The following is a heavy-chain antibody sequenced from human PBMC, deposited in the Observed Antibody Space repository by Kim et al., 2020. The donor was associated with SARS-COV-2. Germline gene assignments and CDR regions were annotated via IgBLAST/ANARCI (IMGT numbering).Heavy chain of an antibody. CDR2: IYYSGST. CDR1: GGSISSYY. Sequence: SETLSLTCTVSGGSISSYYWSWIRQPPGKGLEWIGYIYYSGSTNYNPSLKSRVTISVDTSKNQFSLKLSSVTAADTAVYYCARGQTYYDILTGYPNDYWGQGTLVTVSS. V-gene: IGHV4-59*01. CDR3: ARGQTYYDILTGYPNDY. D-gene: IGHD3-9*01. J-gene: IGHJ4*02.